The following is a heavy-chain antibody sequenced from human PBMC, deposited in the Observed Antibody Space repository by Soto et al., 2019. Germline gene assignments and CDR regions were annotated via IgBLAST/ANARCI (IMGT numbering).Heavy chain of an antibody. CDR1: GFTFSSYW. CDR3: ARDFDTSGYLAFDI. CDR2: IGGDGEST. V-gene: IGHV3-23*01. D-gene: IGHD3-22*01. J-gene: IGHJ3*02. Sequence: GGSLRLSCAASGFTFSSYWMHWVRQAPGKGLECVSAIGGDGESTHYAESVKGRFTISRDNSKKTLYLQLNSLRAEDTAVFYCARDFDTSGYLAFDIRGQGAMVTVSS.